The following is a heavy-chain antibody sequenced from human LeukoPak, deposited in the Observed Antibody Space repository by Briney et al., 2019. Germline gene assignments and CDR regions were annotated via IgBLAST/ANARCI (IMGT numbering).Heavy chain of an antibody. Sequence: VASVKVSCKASGYTFTSYYMHWVRQAPGQGLEWMGIINPSGGSSSYAQKFQGRVTMTSDTSLSTVYMELRGLRFEDTAVYYCVRDMEFRGHTYGSYDLWGQGTLVTVSS. J-gene: IGHJ4*02. CDR1: GYTFTSYY. CDR2: INPSGGSS. V-gene: IGHV1-46*01. CDR3: VRDMEFRGHTYGSYDL. D-gene: IGHD3-16*01.